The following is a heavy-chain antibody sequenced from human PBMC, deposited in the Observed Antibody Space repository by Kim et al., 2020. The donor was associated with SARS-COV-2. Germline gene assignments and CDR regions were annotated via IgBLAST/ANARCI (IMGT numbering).Heavy chain of an antibody. CDR1: GFTFSSYG. CDR2: ISYDGSNK. V-gene: IGHV3-30*18. D-gene: IGHD5-12*01. J-gene: IGHJ6*02. Sequence: GGSLRLSCAASGFTFSSYGMHWVRQAPGKGLEWVAVISYDGSNKYYADSVKGRFTISRDNSKNTLYLQMNSLRAEDTAVYYCAKSRDGYNYYYYYGMDVWGQGTTVTVSS. CDR3: AKSRDGYNYYYYYGMDV.